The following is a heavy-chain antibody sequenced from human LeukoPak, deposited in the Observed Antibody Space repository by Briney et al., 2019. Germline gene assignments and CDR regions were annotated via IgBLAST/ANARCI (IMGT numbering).Heavy chain of an antibody. CDR1: GFTFGNHD. D-gene: IGHD7-27*01. J-gene: IGHJ4*02. CDR3: AKDQNWEGGY. CDR2: INYSGVST. Sequence: PGGTLRLSCAASGFTFGNHDMTWIRQAPGKGLEWVSVINYSGVSTNYADSVKGRFTISRDNSKNTVYLQMNSLRVEDTAVYYCAKDQNWEGGYWGQGTLVTVSS. V-gene: IGHV3-23*01.